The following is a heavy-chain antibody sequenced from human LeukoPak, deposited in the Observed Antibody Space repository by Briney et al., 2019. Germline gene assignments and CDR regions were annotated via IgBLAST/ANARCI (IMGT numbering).Heavy chain of an antibody. Sequence: SETLSLTCAVYGGSFSGYYWSWIRQPPGKGLEWIGEINHSGSTNYNPSLKSRVTISVDTSKNQFSLKLSSVTAADTAVYYCASFRQGYYYYMDVWGKGTTVTISS. CDR2: INHSGST. CDR1: GGSFSGYY. V-gene: IGHV4-34*01. J-gene: IGHJ6*03. CDR3: ASFRQGYYYYMDV.